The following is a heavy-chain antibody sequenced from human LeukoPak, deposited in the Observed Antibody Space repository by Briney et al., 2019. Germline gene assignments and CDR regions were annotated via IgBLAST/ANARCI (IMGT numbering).Heavy chain of an antibody. CDR1: GFTFSSYD. CDR2: IGTAGDT. Sequence: GGSLRLSCAASGFTFSSYDMHWVRQATGKGLEWVSAIGTAGDTYYPGSVKGRFTISRETAKNSLYLPMNTLSAGDTAVYYCARSYYYGSGSYDYWGQGTLVTVSS. D-gene: IGHD3-10*01. CDR3: ARSYYYGSGSYDY. J-gene: IGHJ4*02. V-gene: IGHV3-13*01.